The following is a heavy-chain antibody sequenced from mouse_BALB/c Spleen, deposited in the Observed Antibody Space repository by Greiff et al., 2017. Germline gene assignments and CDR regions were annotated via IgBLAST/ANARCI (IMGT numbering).Heavy chain of an antibody. CDR1: GFTFSSYT. Sequence: EVNVVESGGGLVQPGGSLKLSCAASGFTFSSYTMSWVRQTPEKRLEWVAYISNGGGSTYYPDTVKGRFTISRDNAKNTLYLQMSSLKSEDTAMYYCARHEPHYYRYEGPWFAYWGQGTLVTVSA. CDR3: ARHEPHYYRYEGPWFAY. J-gene: IGHJ3*01. CDR2: ISNGGGST. D-gene: IGHD2-14*01. V-gene: IGHV5-12-2*01.